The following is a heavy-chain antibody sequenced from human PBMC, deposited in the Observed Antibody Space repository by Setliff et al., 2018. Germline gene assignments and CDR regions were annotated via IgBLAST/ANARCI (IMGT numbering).Heavy chain of an antibody. J-gene: IGHJ4*01. Sequence: PGESLKISCKGSGYSFTSYWIGWVRQMPGKGLEWMGIIYPGDSDTRYSPSFQGQVTLSADKSISTAYLQWSSLTASDTAMYYCGRQMTTPYFDYWGQGTLVAVSS. V-gene: IGHV5-51*01. CDR1: GYSFTSYW. D-gene: IGHD2-15*01. CDR2: IYPGDSDT. CDR3: GRQMTTPYFDY.